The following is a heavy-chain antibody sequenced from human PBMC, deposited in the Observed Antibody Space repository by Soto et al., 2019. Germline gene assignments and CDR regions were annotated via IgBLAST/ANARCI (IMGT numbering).Heavy chain of an antibody. Sequence: KVSCKASGGTFSSYAISWVRQAPGQGLEWMGGIIPIFGTANYAQKFQGRVTITADKSTSTAYMELSSLRSEDTAVYYCARARYCSSTSCYLYYGMDVWGQGTTVTVSS. CDR3: ARARYCSSTSCYLYYGMDV. CDR2: IIPIFGTA. D-gene: IGHD2-2*01. V-gene: IGHV1-69*06. J-gene: IGHJ6*02. CDR1: GGTFSSYA.